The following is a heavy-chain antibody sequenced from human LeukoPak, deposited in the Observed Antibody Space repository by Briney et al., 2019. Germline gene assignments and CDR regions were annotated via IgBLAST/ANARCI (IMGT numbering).Heavy chain of an antibody. V-gene: IGHV1-69*13. CDR1: GGTFSSYA. Sequence: ASVKVSCKASGGTFSSYAISWVRQAPGQGLEWMGGIIPIFGTANYAQKFQGRVTITADESTSTAYMELSSLRSEDTAVYYCARRGKSCGGDCFDCYGMDVWGQGTTVTVSS. CDR3: ARRGKSCGGDCFDCYGMDV. CDR2: IIPIFGTA. D-gene: IGHD2-21*02. J-gene: IGHJ6*02.